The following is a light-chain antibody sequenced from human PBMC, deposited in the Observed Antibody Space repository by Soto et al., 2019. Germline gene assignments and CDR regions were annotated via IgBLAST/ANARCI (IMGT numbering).Light chain of an antibody. V-gene: IGKV3-11*01. Sequence: IVLSQSPATLSLSPGERATLSCRASQSISDYLAWYQQKPGQAPRLLIYDASNRATGIPARFSGSGSGTDFTLTISSLEPEDFAVYYCQQRSNWPPFTFGPGTKVDIK. CDR1: QSISDY. CDR3: QQRSNWPPFT. CDR2: DAS. J-gene: IGKJ3*01.